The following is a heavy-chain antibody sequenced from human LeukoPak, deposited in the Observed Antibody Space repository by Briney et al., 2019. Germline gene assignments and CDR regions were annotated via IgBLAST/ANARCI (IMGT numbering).Heavy chain of an antibody. CDR2: ISGSSGTI. Sequence: GGSLRLSCAASGFTFSTYSMNWVRQAPGKGREWVSYISGSSGTIYYADSVEGRFTISRDNAKNSLYLQMNSLRAEDTAVYYCARRSEFGVLYYMDVWGKGTTVTVSS. V-gene: IGHV3-48*01. J-gene: IGHJ6*03. CDR3: ARRSEFGVLYYMDV. D-gene: IGHD3-16*01. CDR1: GFTFSTYS.